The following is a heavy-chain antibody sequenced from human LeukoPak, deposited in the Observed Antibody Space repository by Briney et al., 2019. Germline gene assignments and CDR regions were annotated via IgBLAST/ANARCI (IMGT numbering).Heavy chain of an antibody. CDR1: GYTFADYY. D-gene: IGHD2-2*02. CDR2: INPKSGGT. J-gene: IGHJ4*02. Sequence: ASVTVSFKSSGYTFADYYMHWVRQAPGQGLEWMGWINPKSGGTNYAQKFQGRVTMTRDTSISTVYMELSRLRSDDTAVYYCARDRGPVLVPAALLCDYWGQGTLVTVSS. CDR3: ARDRGPVLVPAALLCDY. V-gene: IGHV1-2*02.